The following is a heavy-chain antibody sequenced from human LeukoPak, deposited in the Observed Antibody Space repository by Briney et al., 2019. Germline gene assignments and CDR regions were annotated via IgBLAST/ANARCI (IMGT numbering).Heavy chain of an antibody. CDR3: ARDRYSGSYYFDY. CDR2: IYHSGST. J-gene: IGHJ4*02. D-gene: IGHD1-26*01. Sequence: SETLSLTCTVSGYSISGGYYWGWIRQPPGKGLEWIGSIYHSGSTYYNPSLKSRVTISVDTSKNQFSLKLSSVTAADTAVYYCARDRYSGSYYFDYWGQGTLVTVSS. CDR1: GYSISGGYY. V-gene: IGHV4-38-2*02.